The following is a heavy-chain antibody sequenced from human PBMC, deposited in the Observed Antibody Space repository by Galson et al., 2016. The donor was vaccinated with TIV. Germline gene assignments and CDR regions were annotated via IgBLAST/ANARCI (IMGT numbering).Heavy chain of an antibody. D-gene: IGHD4-17*01. J-gene: IGHJ4*01. CDR1: GYPFAGQY. CDR2: INPNGGDT. Sequence: SVKVSCKASGYPFAGQYLHWVRQAPGQGLEWMGWINPNGGDTSYAQKFQNRVTMTRDTSISTAYMELSSLRSDDTAVYYCARDLMTSVTTPFDFWGQGTLVTVSS. V-gene: IGHV1-2*02. CDR3: ARDLMTSVTTPFDF.